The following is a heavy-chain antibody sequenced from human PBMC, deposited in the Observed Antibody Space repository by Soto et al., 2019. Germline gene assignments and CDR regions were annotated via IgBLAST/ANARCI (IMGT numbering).Heavy chain of an antibody. CDR2: IYPSDSDT. V-gene: IGHV5-51*01. J-gene: IGHJ4*02. CDR3: ARGEVSTRTFDY. Sequence: GESLKISCKGSGYNFAGYWIAWVRQMPGKGLELMGIIYPSDSDTRYRPSFQGQVTISADKSISSAYLQWSSLRASDTAMYYCARGEVSTRTFDYWGQGTPVTVS. D-gene: IGHD1-1*01. CDR1: GYNFAGYW.